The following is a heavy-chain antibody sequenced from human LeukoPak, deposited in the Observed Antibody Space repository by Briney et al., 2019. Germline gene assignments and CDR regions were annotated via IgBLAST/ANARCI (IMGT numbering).Heavy chain of an antibody. CDR3: ARVVGYCSSTSCYKNYYYYGMDV. CDR1: GGSISSYY. J-gene: IGHJ6*04. Sequence: PSETLSLTCTVSGGSISSYYWSWLRQPPGKGLEWIRYIYYSGSTNYNPSLKSRVTISVDTSKNQFSLKLSSVTAADTAVYYCARVVGYCSSTSCYKNYYYYGMDVWGKGTTVTVSS. D-gene: IGHD2-2*02. CDR2: IYYSGST. V-gene: IGHV4-59*01.